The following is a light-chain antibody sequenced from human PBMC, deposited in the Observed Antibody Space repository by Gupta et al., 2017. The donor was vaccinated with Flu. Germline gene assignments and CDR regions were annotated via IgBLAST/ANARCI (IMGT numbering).Light chain of an antibody. V-gene: IGLV3-21*02. CDR1: NIGSKS. CDR3: QVWDSSSDHVV. Sequence: SYVLTQPPSVSVAPGQTARITCGGNNIGSKSVNWYQQKPGQAPVLVVYDDSGRPSGIPERFSGSNYGNTATLTITRVEAGDEADYYCQVWDSSSDHVVFGGGTKLTVL. J-gene: IGLJ2*01. CDR2: DDS.